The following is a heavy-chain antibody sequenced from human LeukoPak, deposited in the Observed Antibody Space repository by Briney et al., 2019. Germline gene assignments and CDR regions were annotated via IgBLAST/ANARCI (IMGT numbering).Heavy chain of an antibody. V-gene: IGHV3-21*01. D-gene: IGHD5-18*01. CDR3: AREGGLQLWGFGY. CDR2: ISSSSSYI. Sequence: GGSLRLSCAASGFTLSSYEMNWVRQAPGKGLEWVSSISSSSSYIYYADSVKGRFTISRDNAKNSLYLQMNSLRAEDTAVYYCAREGGLQLWGFGYWGQGTLVTVSS. J-gene: IGHJ4*02. CDR1: GFTLSSYE.